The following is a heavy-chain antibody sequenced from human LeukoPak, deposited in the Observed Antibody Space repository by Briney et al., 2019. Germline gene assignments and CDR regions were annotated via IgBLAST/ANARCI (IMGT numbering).Heavy chain of an antibody. D-gene: IGHD3-22*01. V-gene: IGHV3-53*05. J-gene: IGHJ4*02. CDR2: IYSDGST. CDR3: VRSYDSSEQGGAY. Sequence: GSLRLSCAVSGFIVSSNYMSWVRQAPGKGLEWVSVIYSDGSTDYADSVKGRFTISRDNSKNTLYLQMNSLRAEDTAVYYCVRSYDSSEQGGAYWGQGTLVTVSS. CDR1: GFIVSSNY.